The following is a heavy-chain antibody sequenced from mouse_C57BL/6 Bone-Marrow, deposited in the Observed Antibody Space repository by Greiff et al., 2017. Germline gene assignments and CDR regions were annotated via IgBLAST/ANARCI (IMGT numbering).Heavy chain of an antibody. CDR1: GYTFTSYW. Sequence: QVQLQQPGAELVKPGASVKLSCKASGYTFTSYWMHWVKQRPGQGLEWIGIIHPNSGSTNYNQKFKSKATMTVDKSSSTAYMQLSSLTSEDSAVYYCARWLIATVVAACDYWGQGTTLTVSS. CDR2: IHPNSGST. V-gene: IGHV1-64*01. D-gene: IGHD1-1*01. CDR3: ARWLIATVVAACDY. J-gene: IGHJ2*01.